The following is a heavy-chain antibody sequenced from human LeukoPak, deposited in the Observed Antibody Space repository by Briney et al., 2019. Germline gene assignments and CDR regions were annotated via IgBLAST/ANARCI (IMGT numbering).Heavy chain of an antibody. D-gene: IGHD5-18*01. Sequence: SETLSLTCTVSGGSISSGSYYWNWIRQPAGKGLEWIGRIYRSGSSNYNPSLKSRVTVSVDTSKNQFSLKLSSVTAADTAVYYCARTTEGGYTYGYFYYYYMDVWGKGTTVTISS. J-gene: IGHJ6*03. CDR3: ARTTEGGYTYGYFYYYYMDV. CDR2: IYRSGSS. V-gene: IGHV4-61*02. CDR1: GGSISSGSYY.